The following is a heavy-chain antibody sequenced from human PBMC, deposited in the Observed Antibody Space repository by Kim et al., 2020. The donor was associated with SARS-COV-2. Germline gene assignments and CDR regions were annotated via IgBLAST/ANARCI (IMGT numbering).Heavy chain of an antibody. CDR1: GYTFTGYY. J-gene: IGHJ4*02. D-gene: IGHD3-10*01. Sequence: ASVKVSCKASGYTFTGYYMHWVRQAPGQGLEWTGWINPNSGGTNYAQKFQGRVTMTRDTSISTAYMELSRLRSDDTAVYYCARDYRTRLWFGESNFDYWGQGTLVTVSS. V-gene: IGHV1-2*02. CDR2: INPNSGGT. CDR3: ARDYRTRLWFGESNFDY.